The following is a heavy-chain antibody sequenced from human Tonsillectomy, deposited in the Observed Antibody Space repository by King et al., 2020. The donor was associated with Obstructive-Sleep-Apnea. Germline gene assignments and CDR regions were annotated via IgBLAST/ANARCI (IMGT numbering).Heavy chain of an antibody. CDR2: ICYYGINK. CDR3: VKEWELQGFDY. V-gene: IGHV3-33*06. D-gene: IGHD1-26*01. CDR1: GVTFSNSV. Sequence: VQLVEPGGGVGQPGGSLRRTCATSGVTFSNSVFHWVRQAPGEGLEWVTMICYYGINKYFVDSVKGRFNISRDNSKNTLYLQMSSLRAEDTAVYYCVKEWELQGFDYWGQGTLVTVSS. J-gene: IGHJ4*02.